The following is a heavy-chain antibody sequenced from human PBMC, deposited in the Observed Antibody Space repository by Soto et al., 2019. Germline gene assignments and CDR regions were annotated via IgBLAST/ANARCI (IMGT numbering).Heavy chain of an antibody. CDR1: EFTFNTYA. V-gene: IGHV3-30*03. Sequence: PGGSLRLSCAASEFTFNTYAMHWVRQAPGKGLEWVAVIAYDGNDKYYADSVKGRFTISRDNSKNALYLQMNTLRPEDTAMYYCARDVGNYVPYYYGMDVWGQGTTVTVSS. D-gene: IGHD1-7*01. CDR3: ARDVGNYVPYYYGMDV. CDR2: IAYDGNDK. J-gene: IGHJ6*02.